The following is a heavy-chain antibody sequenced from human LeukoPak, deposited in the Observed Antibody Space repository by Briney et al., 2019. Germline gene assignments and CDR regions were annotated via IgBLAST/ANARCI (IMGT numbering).Heavy chain of an antibody. J-gene: IGHJ4*02. CDR1: GLSFSGQW. CDR3: AYTNHLTY. D-gene: IGHD3-16*01. CDR2: IKYDGSEG. V-gene: IGHV3-7*01. Sequence: GGSLTLSCAASGLSFSGQWMNWVRQAPGQGLEWVANIKYDGSEGYYADSVKGRFTISRDNAKNSLSLQMNNVRAGDTAIYYCAYTNHLTYWGQGTLVTVSS.